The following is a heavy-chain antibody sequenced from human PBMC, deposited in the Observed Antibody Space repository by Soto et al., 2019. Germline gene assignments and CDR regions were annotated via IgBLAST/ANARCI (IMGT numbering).Heavy chain of an antibody. D-gene: IGHD3-10*01. CDR3: ARDRPPYGSGSQPGY. V-gene: IGHV3-30-3*01. CDR1: GFTFSSYA. Sequence: GGSLRLSCTSSGFTFSSYAMHGVRQAPGKGLEWVAVISYDGSNKYYADSVKGRFTISRDNSKNTLYLQMNSLRAEDTAVYYCARDRPPYGSGSQPGYWGQGTLVNVSS. J-gene: IGHJ4*02. CDR2: ISYDGSNK.